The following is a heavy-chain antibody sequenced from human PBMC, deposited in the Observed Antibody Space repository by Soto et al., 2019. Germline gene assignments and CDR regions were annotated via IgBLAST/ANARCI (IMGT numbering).Heavy chain of an antibody. CDR1: GGTFSSYA. V-gene: IGHV1-69*13. D-gene: IGHD4-17*01. J-gene: IGHJ4*02. CDR2: IIPIFGTA. CDR3: ARNYGGNPEDYYFDY. Sequence: SVKVSCKASGGTFSSYAISWVRQAPGQGLEWMGGIIPIFGTANYAQKFQGRVTITADESTSTAYMELSSLRSEDTAVYYCARNYGGNPEDYYFDYWGQGTLATVSS.